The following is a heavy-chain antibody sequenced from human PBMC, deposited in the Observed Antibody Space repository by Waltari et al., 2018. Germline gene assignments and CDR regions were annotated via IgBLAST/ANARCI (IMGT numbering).Heavy chain of an antibody. CDR3: ARGVDTSITFDH. CDR2: IDYSGST. J-gene: IGHJ4*02. V-gene: IGHV4-31*03. D-gene: IGHD5-18*01. CDR1: GGSINSGFYY. Sequence: QVQLQESGPGLVKPSQTLSLTCSVSGGSINSGFYYWTWIRQNPGQGLEWIGYIDYSGSTYYNPSLTGRVTISADTSKNQFSLSLTSVTAADAAVYYCARGVDTSITFDHWGQGTLVTVSS.